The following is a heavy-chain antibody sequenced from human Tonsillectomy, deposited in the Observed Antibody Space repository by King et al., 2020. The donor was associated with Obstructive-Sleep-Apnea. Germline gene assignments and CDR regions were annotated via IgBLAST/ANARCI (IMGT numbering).Heavy chain of an antibody. Sequence: VQLVESVGGLGKPGGSLRLSCAASGFTFSKAGMGWVRQAPSTGLEWVGRSKRKTDGGATDYAAPVKGRFTISRDDSKNTLYLQMNSLITEDTAVYYCTTGPPSYCSSTSCSADYWGQGTLVTVSS. CDR2: SKRKTDGGAT. V-gene: IGHV3-15*01. CDR3: TTGPPSYCSSTSCSADY. CDR1: GFTFSKAG. J-gene: IGHJ4*02. D-gene: IGHD2-2*01.